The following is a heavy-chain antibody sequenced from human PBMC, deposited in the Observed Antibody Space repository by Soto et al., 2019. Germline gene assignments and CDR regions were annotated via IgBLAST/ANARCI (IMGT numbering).Heavy chain of an antibody. D-gene: IGHD3-10*01. CDR1: GDTFTTYD. CDR3: ARGRASGSYYLLDY. V-gene: IGHV1-8*01. J-gene: IGHJ4*02. CDR2: INPNSGNI. Sequence: SVKVSCKASGDTFTTYDINWVRQATGHGLEWMGWINPNSGNIGYAQRFQGRVTMTRDTAIRTAYMEVSSLRSDDTAVYYCARGRASGSYYLLDYWGQGTLVTVSS.